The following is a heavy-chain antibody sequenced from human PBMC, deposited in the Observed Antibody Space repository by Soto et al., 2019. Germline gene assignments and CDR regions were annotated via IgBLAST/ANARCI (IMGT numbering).Heavy chain of an antibody. CDR2: IYPADSDT. D-gene: IGHD2-15*01. Sequence: PGESLKISCKGSGYSFTTYWIGWVRQMPGKGLECMGIIYPADSDTRYGPSFQGQVTISVDKSISTAYLQWSSLKASDTAMYYCAKCGGSSPSIFASWGRGTLVTVSA. V-gene: IGHV5-51*01. CDR1: GYSFTTYW. CDR3: AKCGGSSPSIFAS. J-gene: IGHJ5*02.